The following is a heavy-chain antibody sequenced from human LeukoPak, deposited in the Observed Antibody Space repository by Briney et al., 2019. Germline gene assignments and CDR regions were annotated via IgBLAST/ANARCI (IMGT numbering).Heavy chain of an antibody. CDR1: GFTFRDYG. CDR2: LSGSGITT. V-gene: IGHV3-23*01. J-gene: IGHJ4*01. CDR3: AKGIYSSGWSYFDY. D-gene: IGHD6-19*01. Sequence: GGSLRLSCAASGFTFRDYGFHWVRQAPGKGLEWVSTLSGSGITTYYADSVKGRFTISRDNSKNTLYLQMNSLRAEDTAVYYCAKGIYSSGWSYFDYWGHGTLVTVSS.